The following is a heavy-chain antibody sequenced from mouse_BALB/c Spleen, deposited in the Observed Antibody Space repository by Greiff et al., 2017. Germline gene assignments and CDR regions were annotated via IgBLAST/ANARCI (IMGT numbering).Heavy chain of an antibody. Sequence: VQLVESAAELARPGASVKMSCKASGYTFTSYTMHWVKQRPGQGLEWIGYINPSSGYTEYNQKFKDKTTLTADKSSSTAYMQLSSLTSEDSAVYYCARRDGYYAMDYWGQGTSVTVSS. CDR3: ARRDGYYAMDY. D-gene: IGHD2-3*01. V-gene: IGHV1-4*02. CDR2: INPSSGYT. J-gene: IGHJ4*01. CDR1: GYTFTSYT.